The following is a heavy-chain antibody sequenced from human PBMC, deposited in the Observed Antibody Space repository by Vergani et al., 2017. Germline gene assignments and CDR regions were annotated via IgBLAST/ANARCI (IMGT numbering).Heavy chain of an antibody. CDR3: ARDQVPAAIRLNVGNYMDV. CDR2: ISGPGLST. V-gene: IGHV3-23*04. D-gene: IGHD2-2*02. CDR1: GFTFSNSA. Sequence: EVQLVASGGGLVQRGGSLRLSCEASGFTFSNSAVSWVRQAPGRGLAWVSSISGPGLSTYYADSVKGRFSISRDNSKNTLYLQMSSLRAEDTAVYYCARDQVPAAIRLNVGNYMDVWGKGTTVIVSS. J-gene: IGHJ6*03.